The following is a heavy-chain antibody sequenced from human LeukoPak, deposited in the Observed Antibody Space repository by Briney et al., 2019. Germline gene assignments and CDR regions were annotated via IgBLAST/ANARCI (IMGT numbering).Heavy chain of an antibody. CDR3: ARDPPGAHFDF. V-gene: IGHV3-21*01. CDR2: ISSSSSNI. Sequence: GGSLRLSCTASGFTFSSYSMNWVRQAPGKGLEWVSYISSSSSNIFYADSFKGRFTISRDNAQNSLYLQMNSLRVEDTAVYYCARDPPGAHFDFWGQGTLVTVSS. J-gene: IGHJ4*02. CDR1: GFTFSSYS. D-gene: IGHD7-27*01.